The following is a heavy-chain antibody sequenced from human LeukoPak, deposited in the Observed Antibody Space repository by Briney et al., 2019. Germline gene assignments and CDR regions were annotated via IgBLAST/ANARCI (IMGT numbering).Heavy chain of an antibody. Sequence: GGSLRLSCAASGFTFSDYYMSWIRQAPGKGLEWVSYISSSGSTIYYADSVKGRFTISRDNAKNSLYLQMNSLRAEDTAVYYCARLLLLWFGEEPDAFDIWGQRTMVTVSS. V-gene: IGHV3-11*01. D-gene: IGHD3-10*01. J-gene: IGHJ3*02. CDR2: ISSSGSTI. CDR3: ARLLLLWFGEEPDAFDI. CDR1: GFTFSDYY.